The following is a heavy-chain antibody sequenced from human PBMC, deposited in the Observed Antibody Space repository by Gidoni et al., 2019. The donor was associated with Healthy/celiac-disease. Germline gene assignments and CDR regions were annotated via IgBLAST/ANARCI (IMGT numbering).Heavy chain of an antibody. CDR2: RTYDGSNK. CDR1: GFTFSSYR. J-gene: IGHJ6*02. Sequence: QVQLVESGGGVVQPGRSLRLSCAASGFTFSSYRMHWVRQAPGTGLEWVAVRTYDGSNKYYAYSVKGRFTISRDNSKNTLYLQMNSLRAEVTVVYYCAKSDVLLWFGESRYFYYGMDVWGQGTTVTVSS. D-gene: IGHD3-10*01. V-gene: IGHV3-30*18. CDR3: AKSDVLLWFGESRYFYYGMDV.